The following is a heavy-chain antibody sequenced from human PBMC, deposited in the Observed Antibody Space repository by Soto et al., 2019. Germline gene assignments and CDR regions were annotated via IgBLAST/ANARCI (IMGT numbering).Heavy chain of an antibody. J-gene: IGHJ3*02. V-gene: IGHV4-61*01. CDR2: IFYSGST. CDR3: ARDISVVTNAFDI. CDR1: GGSVSSGSYY. Sequence: SETLSLTCTVSGGSVSSGSYYWSWIRQPPGKGLEWIGQIFYSGSTNYNPSLKSRVTISVDTSKSQFSLKLSSVTAADTAVYYCARDISVVTNAFDIWGQGTMVTVSS. D-gene: IGHD3-22*01.